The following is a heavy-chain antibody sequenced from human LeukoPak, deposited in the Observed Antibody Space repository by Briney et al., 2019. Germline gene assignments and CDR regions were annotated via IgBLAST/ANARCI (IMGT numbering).Heavy chain of an antibody. Sequence: SETLSLTCTVSGGSISNYYWIWIRHPAGKGLEWVGRIHSSGNTNYNPSLKSRVTMSVDTSKNQFSLKLTPVTAADTAVYYCARVRGITSMAFLDYWGRGTLVTVSS. J-gene: IGHJ4*02. CDR1: GGSISNYY. D-gene: IGHD3-16*01. CDR3: ARVRGITSMAFLDY. CDR2: IHSSGNT. V-gene: IGHV4-4*07.